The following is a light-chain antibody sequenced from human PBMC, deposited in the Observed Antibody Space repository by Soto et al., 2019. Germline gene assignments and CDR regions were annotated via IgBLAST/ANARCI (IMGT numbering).Light chain of an antibody. J-gene: IGKJ1*01. V-gene: IGKV1-6*01. Sequence: AIQMTQSPSSLSASVGDRVTITCRASQGIRTDLGWYQQKPGKAPKPLIYAASSLQSGVPSRFSGSGSGTDFTLTISSLQPEDFATYYCLQDYNYPPTFGQGTKVEIK. CDR3: LQDYNYPPT. CDR2: AAS. CDR1: QGIRTD.